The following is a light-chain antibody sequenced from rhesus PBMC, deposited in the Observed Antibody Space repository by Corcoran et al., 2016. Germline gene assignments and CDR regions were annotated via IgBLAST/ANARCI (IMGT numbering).Light chain of an antibody. Sequence: DVVMTQSPLSLPLTPGQPASISCRSGQSLLHSDGNTYLTWYPQRPGHPPRPLFDKVSNRYPAVPDRFSGSGAGTDFPLKSSRMEAEDVGVFYCGQGTEVPWTFGQGTKVDI. J-gene: IGKJ1*01. V-gene: IGKV2-62*02. CDR2: KVS. CDR1: QSLLHSDGNTY. CDR3: GQGTEVPWT.